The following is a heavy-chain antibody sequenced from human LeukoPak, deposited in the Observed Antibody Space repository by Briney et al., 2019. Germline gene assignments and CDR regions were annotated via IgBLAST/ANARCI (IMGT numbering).Heavy chain of an antibody. Sequence: ASVKVSCKASGYTFTSYYMHWVRQAPGQGLEWMGIINPSVGSTSYAQKFQGRVTMTRDTSTSTVYMELSSLRSEDTAVYYCASRNEYSSGWYNFDYWGQGTLVTVSS. CDR1: GYTFTSYY. D-gene: IGHD6-19*01. J-gene: IGHJ4*02. CDR3: ASRNEYSSGWYNFDY. V-gene: IGHV1-46*01. CDR2: INPSVGST.